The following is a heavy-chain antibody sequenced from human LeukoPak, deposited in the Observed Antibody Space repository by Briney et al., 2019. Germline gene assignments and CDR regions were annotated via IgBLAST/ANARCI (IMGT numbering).Heavy chain of an antibody. V-gene: IGHV1-2*02. CDR2: INPNSGGT. D-gene: IGHD3-3*01. Sequence: ASVKVSCKASGYTFTGYYMHWVRQAPGQGLEWMGWINPNSGGTNYAQKFQGRVTMTRDTSISTAYMELSRLRSDDTAVYYCARDREPYDFRSGYWNWFDPWGQGTLVTVSS. CDR3: ARDREPYDFRSGYWNWFDP. CDR1: GYTFTGYY. J-gene: IGHJ5*02.